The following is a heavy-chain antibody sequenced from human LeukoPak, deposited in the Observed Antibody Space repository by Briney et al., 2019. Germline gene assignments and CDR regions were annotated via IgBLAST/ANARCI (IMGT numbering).Heavy chain of an antibody. CDR3: VRGGRAYYYDSSGPNGY. CDR2: INPSGGST. D-gene: IGHD3-22*01. V-gene: IGHV1-46*01. Sequence: ASVKVSCKASGYTFTSYYMHWVRQAPGQGLEWMGIINPSGGSTSYAQKFQGRVTMTRDTSTSTVYMELSSLRSEDTAVYYCVRGGRAYYYDSSGPNGYWGQGTLVTVSS. J-gene: IGHJ4*02. CDR1: GYTFTSYY.